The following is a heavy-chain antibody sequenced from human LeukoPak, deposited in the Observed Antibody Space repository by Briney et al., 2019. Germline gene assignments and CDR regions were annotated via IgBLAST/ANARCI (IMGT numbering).Heavy chain of an antibody. CDR2: IYSDGST. CDR3: AREPWGAKGAAWGMDV. V-gene: IGHV3-53*01. J-gene: IGHJ6*02. Sequence: GGSLRLSCAASGFSVSSNYMSWVRQAPGKGLEWVSVIYSDGSTYYADSVKGRFTISRDISKNTLYLQMDSLRAEDTAVYYCAREPWGAKGAAWGMDVWGQGTTVTVSS. CDR1: GFSVSSNY. D-gene: IGHD1-26*01.